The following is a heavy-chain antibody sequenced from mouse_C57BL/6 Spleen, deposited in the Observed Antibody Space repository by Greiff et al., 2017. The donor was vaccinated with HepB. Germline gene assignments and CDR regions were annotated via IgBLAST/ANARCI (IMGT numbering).Heavy chain of an antibody. J-gene: IGHJ1*03. CDR1: GYTFTSYW. V-gene: IGHV1-52*01. CDR3: GWYGSSYGGYFDV. Sequence: QVQLQQPGAELVRPGSSVKLSCKASGYTFTSYWMHWVKQRPIQGLEWIGNIDPSDSETHYNQKFKDKATLTVDKSSSTAYMQLSSLTSEDSAVYYCGWYGSSYGGYFDVWGTGTTVTVSS. D-gene: IGHD1-1*01. CDR2: IDPSDSET.